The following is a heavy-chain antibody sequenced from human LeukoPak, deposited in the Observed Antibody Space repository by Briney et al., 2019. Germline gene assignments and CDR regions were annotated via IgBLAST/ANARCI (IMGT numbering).Heavy chain of an antibody. CDR1: GGSFSGYY. Sequence: KPSETLSLTCAVYGGSFSGYYWSWIRQPPGKGLEWIGEINHSGSTNYNPSLKSRVTISVDTSKNQFSLKLSSVTAADTAVYYCARQKRNYYMGVWGKGTTVTVSS. V-gene: IGHV4-34*01. CDR3: ARQKRNYYMGV. CDR2: INHSGST. J-gene: IGHJ6*03.